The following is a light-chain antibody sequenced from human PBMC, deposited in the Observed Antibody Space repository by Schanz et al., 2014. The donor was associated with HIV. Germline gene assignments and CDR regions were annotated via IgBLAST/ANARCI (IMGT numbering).Light chain of an antibody. CDR2: EVS. CDR1: SSDVGGYNY. CDR3: CSYTGTYNYV. Sequence: QSALTQPPSASGSPGQSVTISCTGTSSDVGGYNYVSWYQQHPGKAPKLMIYEVSKRPSGVPARFSGSKSGTSASLAISGLQAEDEADYFCCSYTGTYNYVFGSGTKLTVL. V-gene: IGLV2-8*01. J-gene: IGLJ1*01.